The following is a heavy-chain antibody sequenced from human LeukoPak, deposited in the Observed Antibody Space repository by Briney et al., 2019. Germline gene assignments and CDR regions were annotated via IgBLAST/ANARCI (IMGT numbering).Heavy chain of an antibody. D-gene: IGHD4-17*01. CDR3: AKDQGEDYGDFVY. V-gene: IGHV3-23*01. CDR1: GFTFSSYA. CDR2: ISGSGGST. Sequence: GRSLSLSCAASGFTFSSYAMSWVRQAPGKGLEWVSAISGSGGSTYYADSVKGRFTISRDNSKNTLYLQMNSLRAEDTAVYFCAKDQGEDYGDFVYWRQGTLVTVSS. J-gene: IGHJ4*02.